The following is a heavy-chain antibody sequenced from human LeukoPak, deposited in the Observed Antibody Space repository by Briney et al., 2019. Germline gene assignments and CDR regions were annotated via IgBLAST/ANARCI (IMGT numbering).Heavy chain of an antibody. CDR3: VKDPSGGYSGYV. D-gene: IGHD5-12*01. J-gene: IGHJ4*02. Sequence: PGGSLRLSCAASGFTFSSYGMHWVRQAPGKGLEWVAVISYDGSNKYYADSVKGRFTISRDNSKNTLYLQMNSLRAEDTAVYYCVKDPSGGYSGYVWGQGTLVTVSS. CDR2: ISYDGSNK. V-gene: IGHV3-30*18. CDR1: GFTFSSYG.